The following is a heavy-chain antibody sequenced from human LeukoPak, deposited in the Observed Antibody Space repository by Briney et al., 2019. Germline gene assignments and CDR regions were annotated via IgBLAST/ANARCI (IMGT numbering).Heavy chain of an antibody. J-gene: IGHJ4*02. CDR3: ARRLDGRYDY. Sequence: SETLSLTCTVSGGSISSYYWSWIRQPPGKGLEWIGYIYYSGSTNYNPSLKSRVTISVDTSKNQSSLKLSSVTAADTAVYYCARRLDGRYDYWGQGTLVTVSS. CDR1: GGSISSYY. V-gene: IGHV4-59*08. D-gene: IGHD5-24*01. CDR2: IYYSGST.